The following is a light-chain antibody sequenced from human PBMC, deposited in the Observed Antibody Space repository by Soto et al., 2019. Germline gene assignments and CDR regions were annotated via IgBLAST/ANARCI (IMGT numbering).Light chain of an antibody. CDR1: SSDVGGYNY. J-gene: IGLJ1*01. CDR3: SSYTTSNTRQIV. Sequence: QSVLTQPASGSGSHGQSSSISCTGTSSDVGGYNYVSWYQHHPGKAPKLMIYDVSNRPSGVSNRFSGSKSGNTASLTISGLQPEDEADYYCSSYTTSNTRQIVFGTGTKVTVL. CDR2: DVS. V-gene: IGLV2-14*03.